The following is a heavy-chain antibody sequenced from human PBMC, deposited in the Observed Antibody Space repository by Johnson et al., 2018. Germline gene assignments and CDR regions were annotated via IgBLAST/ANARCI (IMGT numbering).Heavy chain of an antibody. D-gene: IGHD1-26*01. CDR2: ISSSSSYI. J-gene: IGHJ6*02. Sequence: VQLVESGGGLVKPGGSLRLSCAASGFTFSSYSMNWVRQAPGKGLEWVSSISSSSSYIYYADSVKGRFTISRDNAKNSLYLQMNSLRAEDTAVYYCARDLSSGSYSVIYYYYYGMDVWGQGTTVTVSS. V-gene: IGHV3-21*01. CDR3: ARDLSSGSYSVIYYYYYGMDV. CDR1: GFTFSSYS.